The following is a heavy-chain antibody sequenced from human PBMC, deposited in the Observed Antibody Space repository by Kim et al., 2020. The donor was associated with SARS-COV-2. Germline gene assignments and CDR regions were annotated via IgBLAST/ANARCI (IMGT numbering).Heavy chain of an antibody. CDR2: IKEDGNYR. Sequence: GGSLRLSCSVSGFTFSNYYMSWVRQAPGKGLEWLANIKEDGNYRNYADFVKGRFTISRDNAANSLYLQMNSLRVEDTAVYYCGRGSAAPDAWGQGSLVTVSS. V-gene: IGHV3-7*01. D-gene: IGHD6-13*01. CDR1: GFTFSNYY. CDR3: GRGSAAPDA. J-gene: IGHJ5*02.